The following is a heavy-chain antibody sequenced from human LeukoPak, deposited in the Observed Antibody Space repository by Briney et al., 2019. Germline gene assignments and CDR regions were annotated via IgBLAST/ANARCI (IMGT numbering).Heavy chain of an antibody. CDR1: GFTFNTYS. J-gene: IGHJ4*02. V-gene: IGHV3-48*02. CDR2: ISSSSDAI. Sequence: GGSLRLSCAASGFTFNTYSMTWVRQAPGKGLEWLSYISSSSDAIWYADSVKGRFTVCRDNAKNSLYLHMNSLRDEDTAVYYCARENWFKFDYWGQGSLVTVSP. CDR3: ARENWFKFDY. D-gene: IGHD3-10*01.